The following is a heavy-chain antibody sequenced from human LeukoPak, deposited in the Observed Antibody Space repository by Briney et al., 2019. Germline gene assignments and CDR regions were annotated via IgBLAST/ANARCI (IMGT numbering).Heavy chain of an antibody. Sequence: ASVKVSCKASGYTSTRYGISWVRQAPGQGLEWMGWIRVDNGDTDNAQKFQGRVTITTDTSSTTIYMELRSLRSDDTAVYYCAGVNLYYNYMDVWGKGTTVTVSS. CDR2: IRVDNGDT. CDR1: GYTSTRYG. J-gene: IGHJ6*03. CDR3: AGVNLYYNYMDV. D-gene: IGHD1-14*01. V-gene: IGHV1-18*01.